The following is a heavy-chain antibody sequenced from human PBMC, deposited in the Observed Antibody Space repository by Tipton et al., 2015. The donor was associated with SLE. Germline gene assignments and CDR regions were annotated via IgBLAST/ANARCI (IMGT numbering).Heavy chain of an antibody. CDR2: IWYDGSNK. J-gene: IGHJ4*02. Sequence: SGFTFSSYGMHWVRQAPGKGLEWVAVIWYDGSNKYYADSVKGRFTFSRDNSRNTLYLHMNSLRAEDTALYYCAREGDWAGEVDFWGQGTLVTVS. CDR3: AREGDWAGEVDF. CDR1: GFTFSSYG. V-gene: IGHV3-33*01. D-gene: IGHD2-21*02.